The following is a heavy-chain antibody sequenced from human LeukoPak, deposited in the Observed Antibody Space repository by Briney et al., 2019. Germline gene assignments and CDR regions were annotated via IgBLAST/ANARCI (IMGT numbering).Heavy chain of an antibody. CDR1: GYTFTGYF. Sequence: ASVKVSCKASGYTFTGYFIHWVRQAPGQGLEWMGWINPNSGGTNYAQKFQGRVTMTRDTSISTAYMELSRLRSDDTAVYYCARDRLGIAAAGGLKPVDYWGQGTLVTVSS. D-gene: IGHD6-13*01. CDR2: INPNSGGT. CDR3: ARDRLGIAAAGGLKPVDY. V-gene: IGHV1-2*02. J-gene: IGHJ4*02.